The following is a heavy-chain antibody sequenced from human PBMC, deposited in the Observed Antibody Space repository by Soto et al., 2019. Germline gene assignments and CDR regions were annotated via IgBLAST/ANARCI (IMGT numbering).Heavy chain of an antibody. CDR2: IIPILGIA. D-gene: IGHD6-13*01. J-gene: IGHJ4*02. Sequence: QVQLVQSGAEVKKPGSSVKVSCKASGGTFSSYTISWVRQAPGQGLEWMGRIIPILGIANYAQKCQGRVKITADKSTRTAYMELSSLRAEDTAVYYCASLATADTLDYWGQGTLVTVSS. CDR1: GGTFSSYT. CDR3: ASLATADTLDY. V-gene: IGHV1-69*02.